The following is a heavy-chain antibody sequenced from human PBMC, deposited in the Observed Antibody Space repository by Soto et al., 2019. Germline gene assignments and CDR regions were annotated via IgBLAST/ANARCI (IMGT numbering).Heavy chain of an antibody. CDR3: ARTYSSSWYGYYYYGMDV. CDR1: GGSISSYY. Sequence: QVQLQESGPGLVKPSETLSLTCTVSGGSISSYYWSWIRQPPGKGLEWIGYIYYSGSTNYNPSLKSRVTLSVDTSKNQFSLKLSSVTAADTAVYYCARTYSSSWYGYYYYGMDVWGQGTTVTVSS. V-gene: IGHV4-59*01. D-gene: IGHD6-13*01. CDR2: IYYSGST. J-gene: IGHJ6*02.